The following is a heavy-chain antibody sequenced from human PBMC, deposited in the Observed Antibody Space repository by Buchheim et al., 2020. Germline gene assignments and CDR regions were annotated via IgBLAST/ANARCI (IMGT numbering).Heavy chain of an antibody. D-gene: IGHD3-3*01. J-gene: IGHJ5*02. CDR2: IYYSGST. CDR3: ARHGLRITIFGVALNWFDP. Sequence: QLQLQESGPGLVKPSETLSLTCTVSGGSISSSSYYWGWIRQPPGKGLEWIGSIYYSGSTYYNPSLKSRVTISVDTSKNQFSLKLSSVTAADTAVYYCARHGLRITIFGVALNWFDPWGQGTL. V-gene: IGHV4-39*01. CDR1: GGSISSSSYY.